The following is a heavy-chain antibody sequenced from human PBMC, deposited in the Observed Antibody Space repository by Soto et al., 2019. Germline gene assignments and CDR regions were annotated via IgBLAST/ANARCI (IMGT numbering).Heavy chain of an antibody. Sequence: GESLKISCKGSGYSFTSYWIGWVRQMPGKGLEWMGIIYLGDSDTRYSPSFQGQVTISADKSISTAYLQWSSLKASDTAMYYCARLDYYDSSGYYYSAHFDYWGQGTLVTVSS. D-gene: IGHD3-22*01. J-gene: IGHJ4*02. CDR2: IYLGDSDT. CDR3: ARLDYYDSSGYYYSAHFDY. CDR1: GYSFTSYW. V-gene: IGHV5-51*01.